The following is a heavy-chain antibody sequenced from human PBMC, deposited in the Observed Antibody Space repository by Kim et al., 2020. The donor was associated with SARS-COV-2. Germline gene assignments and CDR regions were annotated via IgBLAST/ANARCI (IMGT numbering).Heavy chain of an antibody. CDR3: ASFGGIAAAGNFDY. D-gene: IGHD6-13*01. CDR2: IYYSGST. CDR1: GGSISSYY. J-gene: IGHJ4*02. V-gene: IGHV4-59*01. Sequence: SETLSLTCTVSGGSISSYYWSWIRQPPGKGLEWIGYIYYSGSTNYNPSLKSRVTISVDTSKNQFSLKLSSVTAADTAVYYCASFGGIAAAGNFDYWGQGTLVTVSS.